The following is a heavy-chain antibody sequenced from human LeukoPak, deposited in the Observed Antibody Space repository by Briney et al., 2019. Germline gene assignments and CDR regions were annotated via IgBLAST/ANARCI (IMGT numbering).Heavy chain of an antibody. J-gene: IGHJ5*02. Sequence: KPSETLSLTCTVSGGSISSYYWSWIRQPPGKGLEWIGYIYYSGSTNYNPSLKSRVTISVDTSKNQFSLKLSSVTAADTAVYYCARDLRCGAWGQGTLVTVSS. CDR1: GGSISSYY. CDR2: IYYSGST. D-gene: IGHD2-21*01. CDR3: ARDLRCGA. V-gene: IGHV4-59*01.